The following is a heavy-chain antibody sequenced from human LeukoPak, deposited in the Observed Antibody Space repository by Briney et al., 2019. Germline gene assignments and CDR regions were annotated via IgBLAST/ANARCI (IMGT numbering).Heavy chain of an antibody. V-gene: IGHV1-8*01. CDR3: ARGSPGYSSSPSGMDV. D-gene: IGHD6-13*01. Sequence: ASVKVSCKASGYTFTSYDINWVRQATGQGLEWMGWMNPNSGNTGYAQKFQGRVTMTRNTSISTAYMVLSSLRSEDTAVYYCARGSPGYSSSPSGMDVWGKGTTVTVSS. CDR2: MNPNSGNT. CDR1: GYTFTSYD. J-gene: IGHJ6*04.